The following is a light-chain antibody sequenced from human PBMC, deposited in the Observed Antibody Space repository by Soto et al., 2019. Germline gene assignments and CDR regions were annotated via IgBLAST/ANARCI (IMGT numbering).Light chain of an antibody. CDR2: EVT. CDR1: SRDVGIYNL. J-gene: IGLJ1*01. Sequence: QAVRNRPASVYGAPGQAITISYTGTSRDVGIYNLVSWYQLHPGKAPKLMIYEVTNRPSGVSNRFSGSKSDNTASLTISGLQAEDEADYYCSSYTNTNTLAYVFGTGTKVPVL. CDR3: SSYTNTNTLAYV. V-gene: IGLV2-14*02.